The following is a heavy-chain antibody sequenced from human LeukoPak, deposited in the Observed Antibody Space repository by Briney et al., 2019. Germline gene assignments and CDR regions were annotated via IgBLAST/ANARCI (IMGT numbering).Heavy chain of an antibody. D-gene: IGHD7-27*01. CDR3: ASIIWGSVIDY. Sequence: SETLSLTCTVSGGSIRSSYYYWGWIRQPPGKGLEWIGSIYYSGSTYYNPSLKSRVTISVDTSKNQFSLKLSSVTAADTAVYYCASIIWGSVIDYWGQGTLVTVSS. J-gene: IGHJ4*02. V-gene: IGHV4-39*01. CDR2: IYYSGST. CDR1: GGSIRSSYYY.